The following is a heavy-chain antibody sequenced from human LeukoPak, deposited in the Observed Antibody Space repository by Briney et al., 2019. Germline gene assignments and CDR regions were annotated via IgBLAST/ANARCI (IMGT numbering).Heavy chain of an antibody. Sequence: SETLSLTCAVYGGSFSGYYWSWLRQPPGKGLEWIGEINHSGSTNYNPSLKSRVTISVDTSKNQFSLKLSSVTAADTAVYYCARGPITMVRGVIIRLPNWFDHWGQGTLVTVSS. CDR2: INHSGST. CDR1: GGSFSGYY. D-gene: IGHD3-10*01. V-gene: IGHV4-34*01. J-gene: IGHJ5*02. CDR3: ARGPITMVRGVIIRLPNWFDH.